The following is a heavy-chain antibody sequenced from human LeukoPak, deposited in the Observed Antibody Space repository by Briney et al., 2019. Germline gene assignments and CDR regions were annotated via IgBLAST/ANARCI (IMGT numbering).Heavy chain of an antibody. Sequence: ASVKVSCKASGYTFTSYGFTWVRQAPGQGLEWMGWISAYNGNINYAKKFQGRVTITRDTSASTAYMELSSLRSEDTAVYYCARLQLGYCSSTSCPGNDYWGQGTLVTVSS. CDR1: GYTFTSYG. D-gene: IGHD2-2*01. CDR2: ISAYNGNI. CDR3: ARLQLGYCSSTSCPGNDY. J-gene: IGHJ4*02. V-gene: IGHV1-18*04.